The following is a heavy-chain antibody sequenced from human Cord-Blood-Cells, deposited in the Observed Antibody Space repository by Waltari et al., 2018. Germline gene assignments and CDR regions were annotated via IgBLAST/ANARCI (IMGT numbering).Heavy chain of an antibody. V-gene: IGHV1-69*02. J-gene: IGHJ4*02. Sequence: QVQLVQSGAEVNKPGCLVKVSGKASGGTFSSYTISWVRQAPGQGLEVMGRIIPILSIATYAQKFQGRVTITADKSTSTAYMELSSLRSEDTAVYYCASLYGGNSFDYWGQGTLVTVSS. D-gene: IGHD4-17*01. CDR3: ASLYGGNSFDY. CDR1: GGTFSSYT. CDR2: IIPILSIA.